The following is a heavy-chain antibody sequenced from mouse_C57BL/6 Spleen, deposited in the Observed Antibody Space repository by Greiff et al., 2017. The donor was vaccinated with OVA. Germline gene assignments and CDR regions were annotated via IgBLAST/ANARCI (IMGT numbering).Heavy chain of an antibody. J-gene: IGHJ4*01. CDR1: GYTFTSYW. CDR3: ATLLFYDYPYYAMDY. D-gene: IGHD2-4*01. Sequence: QVQLQQPGAELVKPGASVKVSCKASGYTFTSYWMHWVKQRPGQGLEWIGRIHPSDSDTNYNQKFKGKATLTVDKSSSTAYMQLSSLTSEDSAVYYCATLLFYDYPYYAMDYWGQGISVTVSS. CDR2: IHPSDSDT. V-gene: IGHV1-74*01.